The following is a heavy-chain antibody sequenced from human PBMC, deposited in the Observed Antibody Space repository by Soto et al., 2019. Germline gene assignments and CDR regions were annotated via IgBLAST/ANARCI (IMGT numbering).Heavy chain of an antibody. V-gene: IGHV3-23*01. Sequence: GGSLTLSCAASGFSFSDYAMSWGRQAPGKGLEWDSVISESGGSTHYADSARGRFTVSRDNSKNSLSLRMNSLRDEDTAVYFCAKRSPYSSGWYSPIFDYWGQGALVTVSS. CDR1: GFSFSDYA. CDR2: ISESGGST. CDR3: AKRSPYSSGWYSPIFDY. D-gene: IGHD6-13*01. J-gene: IGHJ4*02.